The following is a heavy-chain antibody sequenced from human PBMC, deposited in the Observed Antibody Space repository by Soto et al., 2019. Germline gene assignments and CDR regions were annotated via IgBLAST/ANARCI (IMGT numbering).Heavy chain of an antibody. CDR3: AKGPDYDFWSGYSPYNYYYYYGMDV. J-gene: IGHJ6*02. D-gene: IGHD3-3*01. CDR1: GFTFSSYG. CDR2: ISYDGSNK. Sequence: QVQLVESGGGVVQPGRSLRLSCAASGFTFSSYGMHWVRQAPGKGLEWVAVISYDGSNKYYADSVKGRFTISRDNSKNTLYLQMNSLRAEDTAGYYCAKGPDYDFWSGYSPYNYYYYYGMDVWGQGTTVTVSS. V-gene: IGHV3-30*18.